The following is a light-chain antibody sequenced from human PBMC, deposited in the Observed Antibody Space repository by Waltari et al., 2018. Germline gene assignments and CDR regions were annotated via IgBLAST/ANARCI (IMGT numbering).Light chain of an antibody. Sequence: QSVLTQPPSASGTPGQRVTISCSGSSSNIGSNTVNWYQQLPGTAPKLLLYSNNQRPSGVPDRFPGSKSGTSASLAISGLQSEDEADYYCAAWDDSLNGRVVFGGGTKLTVL. CDR2: SNN. V-gene: IGLV1-44*01. CDR3: AAWDDSLNGRVV. CDR1: SSNIGSNT. J-gene: IGLJ2*01.